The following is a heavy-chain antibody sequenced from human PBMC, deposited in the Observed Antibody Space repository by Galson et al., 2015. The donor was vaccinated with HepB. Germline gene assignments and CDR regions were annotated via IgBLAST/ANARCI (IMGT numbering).Heavy chain of an antibody. CDR2: IIPIFGTA. J-gene: IGHJ4*02. CDR1: GGTFSSSA. Sequence: SVKVSCKASGGTFSSSAISWVRQAPGQELEWMGGIIPIFGTAKFAQKFQGRVTITADNSTTTVYMDLSSLRSEDTAVYYCARDRVVRGVLDFWGQGTLVTVSS. CDR3: ARDRVVRGVLDF. V-gene: IGHV1-69*06. D-gene: IGHD3-10*01.